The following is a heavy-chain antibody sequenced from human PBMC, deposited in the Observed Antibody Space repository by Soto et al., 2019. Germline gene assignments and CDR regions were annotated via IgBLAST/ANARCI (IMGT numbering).Heavy chain of an antibody. CDR1: GGTFSSYR. Sequence: SVKVSCKASGGTFSSYRFNWVRQARGQGLEWLGGIVPIYRTADYAQKFQGRVTITADESTRTVYMELSSLKSKDTALYYCARDSGAKLSSSWGQGTLVTLSS. J-gene: IGHJ4*02. CDR2: IVPIYRTA. V-gene: IGHV1-69*13. D-gene: IGHD6-13*01. CDR3: ARDSGAKLSSS.